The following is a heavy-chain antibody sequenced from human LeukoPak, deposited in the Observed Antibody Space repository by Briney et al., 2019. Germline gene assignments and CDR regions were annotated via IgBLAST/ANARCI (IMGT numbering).Heavy chain of an antibody. CDR1: GFTFDDYA. V-gene: IGHV3-9*01. CDR3: ASAMYYYDSSGHYAFDI. D-gene: IGHD3-22*01. J-gene: IGHJ3*02. CDR2: ISWNSGSI. Sequence: GGSLRLSCAASGFTFDDYAMHWVRQAPGKGLEWVSGISWNSGSIGYADSVKGRFTISRDNAKNSLYLQMNSLRAEDTAVYYCASAMYYYDSSGHYAFDIWGQGTMVTVSS.